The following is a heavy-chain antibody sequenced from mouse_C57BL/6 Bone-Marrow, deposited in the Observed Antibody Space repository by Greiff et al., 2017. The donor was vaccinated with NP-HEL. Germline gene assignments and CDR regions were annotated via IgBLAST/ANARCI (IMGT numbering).Heavy chain of an antibody. CDR1: GYTFTSYW. D-gene: IGHD1-1*01. V-gene: IGHV1-64*01. Sequence: QVQLQQPGAELVKPGASVKLSCKASGYTFTSYWMHWVKQRPGQGLEWIGMIHPNSGSTNYNEKFKSKATLTVDKSSSTAYMQLSSLTSEDSAVYCCARSHYGSSYGWYVDVWGTGTTVTVSS. CDR3: ARSHYGSSYGWYVDV. J-gene: IGHJ1*03. CDR2: IHPNSGST.